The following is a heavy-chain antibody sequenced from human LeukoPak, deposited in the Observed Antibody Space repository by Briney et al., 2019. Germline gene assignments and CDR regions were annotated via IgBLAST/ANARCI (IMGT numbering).Heavy chain of an antibody. D-gene: IGHD7-27*01. CDR3: ASLGTLRS. CDR2: ISYSGTN. J-gene: IGHJ5*02. CDR1: GGSVSSSTYY. V-gene: IGHV4-39*01. Sequence: SETLSPTCTVSGGSVSSSTYYWGWIRQPPGKGLEWIGSISYSGTNYNNPSLKSRVSMSIDTSKNQFSVKLTSVSAADTAMYYCASLGTLRSWGQGTLVTVSS.